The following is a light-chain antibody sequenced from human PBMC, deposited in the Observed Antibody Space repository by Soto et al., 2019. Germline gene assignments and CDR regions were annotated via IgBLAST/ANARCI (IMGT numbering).Light chain of an antibody. CDR1: QTISSW. CDR2: KAS. CDR3: QHYNSYPEA. J-gene: IGKJ1*01. V-gene: IGKV1-5*03. Sequence: DIQMTQSPSTLSGSVGDRVTITCRNSQTISSWLAWYRQKPGKAPKLLIYKASTLKSGVPSRFSGSGSGTEFTLTISSLQPDDFETDYCQHYNSYPEAFGQGTKVDI.